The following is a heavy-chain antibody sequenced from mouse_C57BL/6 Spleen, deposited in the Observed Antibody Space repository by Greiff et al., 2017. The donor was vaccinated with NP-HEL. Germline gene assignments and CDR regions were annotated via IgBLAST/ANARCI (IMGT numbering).Heavy chain of an antibody. CDR1: GFTFSSYA. D-gene: IGHD1-1*01. V-gene: IGHV5-4*03. CDR3: ARVTTVVAGDYAMDY. J-gene: IGHJ4*01. CDR2: ISDGGSYT. Sequence: EVKLVESGGGLVKPGGSLKLSCAASGFTFSSYAMSWVRQTPEKRLEWVATISDGGSYTYYPDNVKGRFTISRDNAKNNLYLQMSHLKSEDTAMYYCARVTTVVAGDYAMDYWGQGTSVTVSS.